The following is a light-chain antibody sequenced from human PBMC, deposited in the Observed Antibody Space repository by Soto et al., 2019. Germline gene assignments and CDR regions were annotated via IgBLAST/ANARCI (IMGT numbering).Light chain of an antibody. J-gene: IGKJ1*01. V-gene: IGKV3-20*01. CDR3: QKYNNWPSWT. CDR1: QSVSNNY. CDR2: GAS. Sequence: EIVLTQSPGTLSLSPGERATLSCRASQSVSNNYLAWYQQKPGQAPRLLIYGASNRATGIPDRFSGSGSGTDFTLTISSLQYEDFAVYYCQKYNNWPSWTFGQGTKVDIK.